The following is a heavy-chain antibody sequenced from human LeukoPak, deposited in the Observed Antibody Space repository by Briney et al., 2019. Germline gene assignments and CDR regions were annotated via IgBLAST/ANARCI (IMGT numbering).Heavy chain of an antibody. Sequence: SETLSLTCAVYGGSFSGYYWCWIRQPPGKGLEWIGEINHSGSTNYNPSLKSRVTISVDTSKNQFSLRLSSVTAADTAVYYCARLCDELAVADDWGQGTLVTVSS. CDR2: INHSGST. CDR1: GGSFSGYY. V-gene: IGHV4-34*01. J-gene: IGHJ4*02. CDR3: ARLCDELAVADD. D-gene: IGHD6-19*01.